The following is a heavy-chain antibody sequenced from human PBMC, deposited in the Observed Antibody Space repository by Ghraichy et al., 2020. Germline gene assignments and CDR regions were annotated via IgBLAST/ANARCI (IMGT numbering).Heavy chain of an antibody. J-gene: IGHJ4*02. Sequence: SQTLSLTYDISGISVSSKDVSWNWIRQSASRGLEWLGRTYYKSKWSHEYAVSVKSRVTITVETSKNQFSLHLKSVTPEETAVYYCVRVWGTWVFDYWGQGSLVTVSS. CDR2: TYYKSKWSH. V-gene: IGHV6-1*01. D-gene: IGHD1-7*01. CDR1: GISVSSKDVS. CDR3: VRVWGTWVFDY.